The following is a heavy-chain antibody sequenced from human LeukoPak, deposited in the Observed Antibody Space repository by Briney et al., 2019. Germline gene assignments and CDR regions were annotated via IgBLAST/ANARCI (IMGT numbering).Heavy chain of an antibody. J-gene: IGHJ3*02. Sequence: SETLSLTCTVSGGSISSYYWSWIRQPPGKGLEWIGYIYYSGSTNYNPSLKSRVTISVDTSKNQFSLKLSSVTAADTAVYYCARVVRRSRKRCDAFDIWGQGTMATVSS. D-gene: IGHD1-14*01. CDR2: IYYSGST. CDR3: ARVVRRSRKRCDAFDI. V-gene: IGHV4-59*08. CDR1: GGSISSYY.